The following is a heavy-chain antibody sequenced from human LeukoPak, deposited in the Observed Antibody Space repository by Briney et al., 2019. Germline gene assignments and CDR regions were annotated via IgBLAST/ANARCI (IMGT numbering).Heavy chain of an antibody. V-gene: IGHV3-21*01. D-gene: IGHD6-19*01. CDR1: GFTFSRYS. Sequence: PGGSLRLSCAASGFTFSRYSMNWVRQAPGKGLEWVSSISSSSSYIYYADSVKGRFTISRDNAKNSLYLQMNSLRAEDTAVYYCARVVAGIDWFDLWGQGTLVTVSS. CDR2: ISSSSSYI. J-gene: IGHJ5*02. CDR3: ARVVAGIDWFDL.